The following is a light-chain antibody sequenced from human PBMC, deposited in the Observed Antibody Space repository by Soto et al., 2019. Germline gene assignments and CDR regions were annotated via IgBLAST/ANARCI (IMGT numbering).Light chain of an antibody. J-gene: IGKJ1*01. V-gene: IGKV3-11*01. CDR3: QQRNNWVT. CDR1: QSIRNY. Sequence: EIVLTQSPATLSLSPGERATLSCRASQSIRNYLAWYQQKPGQAPRLLIYDASNRATGIPARFSGSGSGTDFILTISSIEPEDSAVYFCQQRNNWVTFGQGTKV. CDR2: DAS.